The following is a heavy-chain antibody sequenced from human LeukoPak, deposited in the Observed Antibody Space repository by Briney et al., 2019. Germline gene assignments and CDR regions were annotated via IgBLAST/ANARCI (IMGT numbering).Heavy chain of an antibody. J-gene: IGHJ4*02. D-gene: IGHD2-2*01. Sequence: PSETLSLTCAVYGGSFSGYYWSWIRQPPGKGLEWIGYIYYSGSTNYNPSLKSRVTISIDTSKNQFSLKLSSVIAADTAVYYCARDREYCSTTSCYVTFDYWGQGTLVTVSS. CDR3: ARDREYCSTTSCYVTFDY. CDR2: IYYSGST. CDR1: GGSFSGYY. V-gene: IGHV4-59*01.